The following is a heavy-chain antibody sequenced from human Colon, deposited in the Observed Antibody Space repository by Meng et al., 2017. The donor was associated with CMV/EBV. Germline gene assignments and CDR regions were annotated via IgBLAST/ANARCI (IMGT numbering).Heavy chain of an antibody. CDR1: GFPIFSHY. D-gene: IGHD1-7*01. CDR3: VTGTTGYFDL. Sequence: LRISCSLSGFPIFSHYMAWVRHAPGKGLEWVSFIYAVGTPYYADSLKGRFTISRDNDKNIIDLQMSSLTADDTAIYYCVTGTTGYFDLWGQGTLVTVSS. J-gene: IGHJ4*02. CDR2: IYAVGTP. V-gene: IGHV3-53*01.